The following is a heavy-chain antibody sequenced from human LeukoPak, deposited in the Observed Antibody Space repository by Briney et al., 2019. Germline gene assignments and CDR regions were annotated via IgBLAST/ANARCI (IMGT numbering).Heavy chain of an antibody. CDR2: IIPIFGTA. Sequence: AASVKVSCKASGGTFSSYAISWVRQAPGQGLEWMGRIIPIFGTANYAQKFQGRVTITRNTSISTAYMELSSLRSEDTAVYYRARGLPARYNWFDPWGQGTLVTVSS. J-gene: IGHJ5*02. CDR1: GGTFSSYA. CDR3: ARGLPARYNWFDP. D-gene: IGHD6-25*01. V-gene: IGHV1-69*05.